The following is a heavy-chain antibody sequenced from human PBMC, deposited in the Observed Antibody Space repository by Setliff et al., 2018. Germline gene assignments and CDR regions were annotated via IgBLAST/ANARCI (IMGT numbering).Heavy chain of an antibody. CDR1: GFTFSSYW. CDR3: AREQWLDPPGYYYMDV. V-gene: IGHV4-4*07. D-gene: IGHD6-19*01. J-gene: IGHJ6*03. CDR2: IYIGGSA. Sequence: GSLRLSCAASGFTFSSYWMSWIRQPAEKGLEWIGHIYIGGSANYNPSLKSRVTMSIDTSKNQFSLKLNSVTAADMAVYYCAREQWLDPPGYYYMDVWAKGTTVTAP.